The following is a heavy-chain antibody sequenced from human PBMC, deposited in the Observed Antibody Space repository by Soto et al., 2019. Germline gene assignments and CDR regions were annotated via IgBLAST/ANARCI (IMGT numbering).Heavy chain of an antibody. D-gene: IGHD6-6*01. CDR3: TPGGSSRGWFDP. CDR2: IRSKANSYAT. Sequence: GGSLRLSCAASGFTFSGSAMHWVRHASGKGLEWVGRIRSKANSYATAYAASVKGRFTISRDDSKNTAYLQMNSLKTEDTAVYYCTPGGSSRGWFDPWGQGTLVTVSS. V-gene: IGHV3-73*01. CDR1: GFTFSGSA. J-gene: IGHJ5*02.